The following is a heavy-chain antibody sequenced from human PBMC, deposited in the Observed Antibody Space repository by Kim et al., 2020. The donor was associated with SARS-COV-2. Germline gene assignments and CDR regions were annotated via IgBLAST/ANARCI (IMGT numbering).Heavy chain of an antibody. J-gene: IGHJ4*02. CDR3: ARHMASIAVAGTGIDY. D-gene: IGHD6-19*01. V-gene: IGHV4-59*08. Sequence: SLKSRVTISVDTSKNQFSLKVSSVTAADTAVYYCARHMASIAVAGTGIDYWGQGTLVTVSS.